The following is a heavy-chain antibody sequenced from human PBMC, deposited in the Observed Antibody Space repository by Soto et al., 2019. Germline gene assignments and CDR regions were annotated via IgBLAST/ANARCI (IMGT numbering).Heavy chain of an antibody. Sequence: QVQLQESGPGLVKPSGTLSLTCAVSGDSISSANWWSWVRQPPGKGLEWIGEIYHSGSTNYHPSLSRRVTISVDKAKNQFSLKVNSVTAADTAIYYCARDRKPGIDYWGQGTLVTVSA. CDR2: IYHSGST. D-gene: IGHD3-10*01. J-gene: IGHJ4*02. CDR3: ARDRKPGIDY. V-gene: IGHV4-4*02. CDR1: GDSISSANW.